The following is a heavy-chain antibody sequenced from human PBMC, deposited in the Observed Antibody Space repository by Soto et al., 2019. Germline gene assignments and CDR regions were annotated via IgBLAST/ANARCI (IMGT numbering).Heavy chain of an antibody. CDR2: MNPNSGNT. Sequence: GASVKVSCKASGYTFTSYDINWVRQSTGQGLEWMGWMNPNSGNTGYAQKFQGRVTMTRNTSISTAYMELSSLRSEDTAVYYCARAQPQYSSSLSDYWGQGTLVTVSS. CDR1: GYTFTSYD. J-gene: IGHJ4*02. D-gene: IGHD6-6*01. V-gene: IGHV1-8*01. CDR3: ARAQPQYSSSLSDY.